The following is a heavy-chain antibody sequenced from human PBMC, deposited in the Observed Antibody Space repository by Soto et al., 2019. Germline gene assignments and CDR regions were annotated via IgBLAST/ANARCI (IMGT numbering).Heavy chain of an antibody. CDR2: IDPSDSYT. V-gene: IGHV5-10-1*03. CDR1: GYSFTSYW. Sequence: EVQLVQSGAEVKKPGESLRISCKGSGYSFTSYWISWVRQMPGKGLEWMGRIDPSDSYTNYSPSFQGHVTISADKSISTAYLQWSSLKASDTAMYYCARVAYSSASGLTYYYYYGMDVWGQGTTVTVSS. J-gene: IGHJ6*02. D-gene: IGHD6-6*01. CDR3: ARVAYSSASGLTYYYYYGMDV.